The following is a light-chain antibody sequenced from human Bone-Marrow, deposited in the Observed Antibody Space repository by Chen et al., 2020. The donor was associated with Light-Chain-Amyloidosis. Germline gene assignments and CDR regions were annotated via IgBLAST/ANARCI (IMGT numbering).Light chain of an antibody. CDR3: QSADSSGTYEVI. J-gene: IGLJ2*01. Sequence: SYELTQPPSVSVSPGQTARFTCSGDDLPTKYAYWYQQKPGQAPVLVIHRDTERPSGISERFSGSSSGTTATLTISGVQAEDEADYHGQSADSSGTYEVIFGGGTKLTVL. CDR2: RDT. CDR1: DLPTKY. V-gene: IGLV3-25*03.